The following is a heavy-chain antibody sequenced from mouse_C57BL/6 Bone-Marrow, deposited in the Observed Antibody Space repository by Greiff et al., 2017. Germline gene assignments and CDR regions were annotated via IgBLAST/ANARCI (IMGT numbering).Heavy chain of an antibody. V-gene: IGHV1-59*01. CDR2: IDPSDSYT. CDR3: ARRDGYYWFAY. CDR1: GYTFTSYW. J-gene: IGHJ3*01. D-gene: IGHD2-3*01. Sequence: QVQLQQPGAELVRPGTSVKLSCKASGYTFTSYWMHWVKQRPGQGLEWIGVIDPSDSYTNYNQKFKGKATLTVDKSSSTAYMQLSSLTSEDSAVYYCARRDGYYWFAYWGQGTLVTVSA.